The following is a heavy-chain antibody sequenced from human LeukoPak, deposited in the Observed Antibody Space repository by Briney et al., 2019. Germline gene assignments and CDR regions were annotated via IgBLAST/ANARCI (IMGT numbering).Heavy chain of an antibody. J-gene: IGHJ6*02. CDR1: GFTFSSYW. CDR3: ARDLSYGMDV. CDR2: INRDGSST. Sequence: PGGSLRLSCAASGFTFSSYWMHWVRQAPGKGLVWVSRINRDGSSTNYADSVKGRFTISRDNAKNTLYLQMNSLRAEDAAVYYCARDLSYGMDVWGQGTTVTVSS. V-gene: IGHV3-74*01.